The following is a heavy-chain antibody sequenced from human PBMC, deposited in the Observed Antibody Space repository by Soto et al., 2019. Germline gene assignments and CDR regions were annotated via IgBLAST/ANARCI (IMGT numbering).Heavy chain of an antibody. Sequence: GGSLRLSCAASGFTFSSYAMHWVRQAPGKGLEWVAVISYDGSNKYYADSVKGRFTISRDNSKNTLYLQMNSLRAEDTAVYYCARENGVNYGDYVYYYYGMDVWGQGTTVTVSS. CDR1: GFTFSSYA. J-gene: IGHJ6*02. CDR3: ARENGVNYGDYVYYYYGMDV. D-gene: IGHD4-17*01. CDR2: ISYDGSNK. V-gene: IGHV3-30-3*01.